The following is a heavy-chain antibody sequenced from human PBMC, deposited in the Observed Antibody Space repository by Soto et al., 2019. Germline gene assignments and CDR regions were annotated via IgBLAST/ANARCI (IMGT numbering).Heavy chain of an antibody. CDR3: ARGLDQPPVGLYFDT. V-gene: IGHV1-69*06. CDR1: GGTFNSYL. Sequence: QVQLVQSGAAVKNPGSSVKVSCKTSGGTFNSYLIDWVRQAPGQGLEWMGGIIPAFGTAKYAQKFQGRVTITTDKSTTTAYMELRTLTSEDKAAYYCARGLDQPPVGLYFDTWGQGTLVTVSS. J-gene: IGHJ4*02. D-gene: IGHD2-2*01. CDR2: IIPAFGTA.